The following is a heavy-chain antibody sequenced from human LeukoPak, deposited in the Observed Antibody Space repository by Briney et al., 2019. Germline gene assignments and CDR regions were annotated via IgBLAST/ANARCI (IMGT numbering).Heavy chain of an antibody. CDR2: IYYSGST. Sequence: PGGSLRLFCAASGFSVSSNYMSWIRQPPGKGLEWIGYIYYSGSTNHNPSLKSRVSMSVDTSKNQFSLKLNSVTAADTAVYYCARGNSYYDSSGAFDYWGQGTLVTVSS. CDR3: ARGNSYYDSSGAFDY. J-gene: IGHJ4*02. D-gene: IGHD3-22*01. CDR1: GFSVSSNY. V-gene: IGHV4-59*02.